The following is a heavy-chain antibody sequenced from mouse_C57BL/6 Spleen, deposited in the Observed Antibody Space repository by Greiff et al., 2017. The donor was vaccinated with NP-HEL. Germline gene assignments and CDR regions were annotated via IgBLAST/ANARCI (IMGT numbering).Heavy chain of an antibody. CDR3: TRGGLRRDWYFDV. Sequence: EVQVVESGGGLVQPGGSMKLSCAASGFTFSDAWMDWVRQSPEKGLEWVAEIRNKANNHATYYAESVKGRFTISRDDSKSSVYLQMNSLRAEDTGIYYCTRGGLRRDWYFDVWGTGTTVTVSS. J-gene: IGHJ1*03. D-gene: IGHD2-4*01. CDR2: IRNKANNHAT. CDR1: GFTFSDAW. V-gene: IGHV6-6*01.